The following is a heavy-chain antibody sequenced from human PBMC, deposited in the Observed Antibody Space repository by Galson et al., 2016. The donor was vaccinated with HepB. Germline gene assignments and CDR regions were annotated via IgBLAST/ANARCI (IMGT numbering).Heavy chain of an antibody. CDR1: GFTFSSYA. J-gene: IGHJ4*02. V-gene: IGHV3-23*01. D-gene: IGHD5-18*01. Sequence: SLRLSCAASGFTFSSYAMSWVRQAPGKGLEWVSAISGSGGNTYYADSVKGRFTISRDNSKNTLYLQMNSLRAEDTAVYYRATPRGYSYGYWDDTTTDYWGQGTLVTVSS. CDR3: ATPRGYSYGYWDDTTTDY. CDR2: ISGSGGNT.